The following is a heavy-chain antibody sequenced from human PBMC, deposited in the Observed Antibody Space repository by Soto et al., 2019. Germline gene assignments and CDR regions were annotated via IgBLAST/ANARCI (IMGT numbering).Heavy chain of an antibody. J-gene: IGHJ3*01. CDR1: GSSLGAFH. CDR2: LTHGGSS. D-gene: IGHD3-10*02. CDR3: ARSPLSYDDVRQTWRDVGDSFDV. V-gene: IGHV4-34*02. Sequence: QVRLEQWGAGQVKPSDTLSLTCAIYGSSLGAFHWPWIRQPPGKGLAWIGALTHGGSSHFNTSLTSRVSFFMDTSKRQCSMALMSVTVADSAVYDCARSPLSYDDVRQTWRDVGDSFDVWGGGTAVTVSS.